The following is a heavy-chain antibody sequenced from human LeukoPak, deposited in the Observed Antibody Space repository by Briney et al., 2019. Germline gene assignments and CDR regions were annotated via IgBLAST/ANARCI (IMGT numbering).Heavy chain of an antibody. CDR2: IIPIFGTA. Sequence: SVKVSCKASGGTFSSYAISWVRQAPGQGLEWMGGIIPIFGTANYAQKFQGRVTITADESTSTAYVELSRLRYDDTAVYYCARMPSYCSSTNCFYDYWGQGTLVTVSS. CDR1: GGTFSSYA. J-gene: IGHJ4*02. CDR3: ARMPSYCSSTNCFYDY. V-gene: IGHV1-69*01. D-gene: IGHD2-2*01.